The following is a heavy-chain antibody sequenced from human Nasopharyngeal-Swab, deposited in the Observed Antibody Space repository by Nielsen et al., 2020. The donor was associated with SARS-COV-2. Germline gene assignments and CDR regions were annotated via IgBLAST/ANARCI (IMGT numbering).Heavy chain of an antibody. J-gene: IGHJ4*02. CDR3: ARDHPSGYSQDS. CDR2: ISPDGTDR. D-gene: IGHD5-18*01. V-gene: IGHV3-7*05. Sequence: RSSCGASGFTFSNYWMHWARPAPGKGLELVASISPDGTDRTYVDSVKGRFTISRDNAKSSLSLQINSLRPEDTAVYYCARDHPSGYSQDSWGQGTLVTVSS. CDR1: GFTFSNYW.